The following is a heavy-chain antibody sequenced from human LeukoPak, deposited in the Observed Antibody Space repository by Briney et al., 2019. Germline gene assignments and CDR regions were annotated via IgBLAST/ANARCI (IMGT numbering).Heavy chain of an antibody. CDR1: GGSISSGDYY. V-gene: IGHV4-30-4*01. D-gene: IGHD5-18*01. Sequence: PSETLSLTCTVSGGSISSGDYYWSWIRQPPGKGLEWIGYIYYSGSTYYNPSLKSRVTISVDTSKNQFSLKLSSVTAADTAVYYCARGNSGNVDTAMATFDYWGQGTLVTVSS. J-gene: IGHJ4*02. CDR3: ARGNSGNVDTAMATFDY. CDR2: IYYSGST.